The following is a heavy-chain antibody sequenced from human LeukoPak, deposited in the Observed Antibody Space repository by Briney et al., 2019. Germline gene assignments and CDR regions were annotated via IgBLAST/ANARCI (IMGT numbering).Heavy chain of an antibody. CDR2: IKQDGSEI. Sequence: GGSLRLSCAASGFTFRNWMSWVRQAPGKGLEWVANIKQDGSEIYYVDSVKGRFTISRDNAKNSLYLQMNSLRAEDTAVYFCASGTLLQHRKTVFSAFDYWGQGTLVTVSS. D-gene: IGHD3-22*01. CDR1: GFTFRNW. V-gene: IGHV3-7*01. J-gene: IGHJ4*02. CDR3: ASGTLLQHRKTVFSAFDY.